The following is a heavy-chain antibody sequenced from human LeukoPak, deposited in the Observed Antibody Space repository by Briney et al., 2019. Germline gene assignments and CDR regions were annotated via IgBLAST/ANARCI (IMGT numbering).Heavy chain of an antibody. CDR2: IKQDGSEK. CDR3: ARGKGLLN. D-gene: IGHD2-21*01. J-gene: IGHJ4*02. CDR1: GFTLSSYW. V-gene: IGHV3-7*03. Sequence: PGRSLRLSCAASGFTLSSYWMSWVRQAPAKGLEWVANIKQDGSEKYYVDSVKGRFTISRDNAKNSLYLQMNSLRAEDTAVYYCARGKGLLNWGQGTLVTVSS.